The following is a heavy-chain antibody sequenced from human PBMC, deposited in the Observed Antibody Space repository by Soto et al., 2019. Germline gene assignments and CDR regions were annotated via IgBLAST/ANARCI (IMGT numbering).Heavy chain of an antibody. CDR3: ARLGYCTKGVCYTSAPDY. CDR2: IYYSGST. CDR1: GGSISSYY. J-gene: IGHJ4*02. Sequence: QVQLQESGPGLVKPSETLSLTCTVSGGSISSYYWSWIRQPPGKGLEWIGYIYYSGSTNHNPSLKSRVTISVDTSKNQLSLKLSSVTAADTAVYYCARLGYCTKGVCYTSAPDYWGQGTLVTVSS. D-gene: IGHD2-8*01. V-gene: IGHV4-59*01.